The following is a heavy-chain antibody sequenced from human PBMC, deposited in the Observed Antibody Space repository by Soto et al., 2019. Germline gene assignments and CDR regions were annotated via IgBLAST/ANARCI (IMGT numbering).Heavy chain of an antibody. CDR3: APVELRRA. J-gene: IGHJ4*02. Sequence: QVQLVESGGGVVQPGRSLRLSCAASGFTFSSYGMHWVRQAPGKGLEWVAVISYDGSNKYYADSVKGRFTISRDNSKNTLYLQMNSLRAEDRAVHYCAPVELRRAGGQGTLVAVSS. CDR2: ISYDGSNK. CDR1: GFTFSSYG. D-gene: IGHD3-16*01. V-gene: IGHV3-30*03.